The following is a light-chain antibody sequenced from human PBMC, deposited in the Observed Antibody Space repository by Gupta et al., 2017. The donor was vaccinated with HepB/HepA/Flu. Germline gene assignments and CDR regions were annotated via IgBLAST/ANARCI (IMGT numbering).Light chain of an antibody. Sequence: QSALTQPPSASGSPGQSVTISCTGTSRDVGGYNYVSWYQQHPGKAPKLMIYEVSKRPSGVPDRFSCSKSGNTASLTVSGLQAEDEADYYCSSYAGSNNFGVVFGGGTKLTVL. CDR2: EVS. J-gene: IGLJ2*01. V-gene: IGLV2-8*01. CDR3: SSYAGSNNFGVV. CDR1: SRDVGGYNY.